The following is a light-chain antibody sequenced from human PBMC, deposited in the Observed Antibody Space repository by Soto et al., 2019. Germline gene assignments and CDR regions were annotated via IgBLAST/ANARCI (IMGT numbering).Light chain of an antibody. CDR1: QDISKY. Sequence: DIQMTQSPSSLSSSVGDRVTITCQASQDISKYLNWYQQKVGKAPKLLIYDASNLETGVPSRFSGSGSGTDFTFTISSLQPEDIATYYCQQYDNLPLTFGGGTKVDIK. J-gene: IGKJ4*01. V-gene: IGKV1-33*01. CDR3: QQYDNLPLT. CDR2: DAS.